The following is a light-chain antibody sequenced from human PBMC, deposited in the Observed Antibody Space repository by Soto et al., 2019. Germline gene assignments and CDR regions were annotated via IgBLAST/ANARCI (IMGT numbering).Light chain of an antibody. J-gene: IGKJ2*01. CDR2: SAS. V-gene: IGKV3-15*01. Sequence: EIVMTQSPATLSVSPGERATLSCRASQSVRTNLAWYQLKPGQSPRLLIYSASTRATGIPARLSGSGSGTEFILTISNLQSEDFAVYYCQQYDTWPPAFGQGTKLEIK. CDR1: QSVRTN. CDR3: QQYDTWPPA.